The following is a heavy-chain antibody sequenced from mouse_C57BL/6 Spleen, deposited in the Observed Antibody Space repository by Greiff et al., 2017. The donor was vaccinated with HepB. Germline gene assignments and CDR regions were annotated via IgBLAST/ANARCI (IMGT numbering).Heavy chain of an antibody. J-gene: IGHJ4*01. V-gene: IGHV1-64*01. D-gene: IGHD1-1*01. CDR2: IHPNSGST. CDR1: GYTFTSYW. CDR3: ARSPPITTVVAPYAMDY. Sequence: QVQLQQPGAELVKPGASVKLSCKASGYTFTSYWMHWVKQRPGQGLEWIGMIHPNSGSTNYNEKFKSKATLTVDKSSSTAYMQLGSLTSEDSAVYYCARSPPITTVVAPYAMDYCGQGTSVTVSS.